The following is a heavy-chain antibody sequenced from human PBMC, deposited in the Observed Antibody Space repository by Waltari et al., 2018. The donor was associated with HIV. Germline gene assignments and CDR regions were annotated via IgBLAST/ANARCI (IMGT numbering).Heavy chain of an antibody. V-gene: IGHV3-9*01. Sequence: EVQLVESGGRLVQPGRSLRLSCAASGFTFDKYAMHWVRQAPGKGLEGVSGISWNSGSIGYVDSVKGRFTSSRDNAKNRLYLQMNSLRVEDTALYYCAKDPGPTTVTTFVDSWGQGTLVTVSS. J-gene: IGHJ4*02. CDR2: ISWNSGSI. CDR1: GFTFDKYA. CDR3: AKDPGPTTVTTFVDS. D-gene: IGHD4-17*01.